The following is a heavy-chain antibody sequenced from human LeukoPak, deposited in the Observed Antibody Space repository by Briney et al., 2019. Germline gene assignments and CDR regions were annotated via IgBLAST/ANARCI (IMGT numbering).Heavy chain of an antibody. CDR2: VWHDEITK. CDR3: VKEDSSGYPFMDV. J-gene: IGHJ6*02. D-gene: IGHD3-22*01. CDR1: GFTFSYYL. V-gene: IGHV3-33*06. Sequence: GGSLRLSCAASGFTFSYYLMHWVRQSPDKGLEWVAVVWHDEITKYYRDSVKGRFTIARDNSKNTLLLEMSDLRAEDTAVCYCVKEDSSGYPFMDVWGRGTTVTVS.